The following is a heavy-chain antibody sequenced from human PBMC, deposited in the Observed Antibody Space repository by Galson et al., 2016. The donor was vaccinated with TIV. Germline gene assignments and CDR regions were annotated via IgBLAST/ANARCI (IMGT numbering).Heavy chain of an antibody. CDR2: INPNSGGT. J-gene: IGHJ4*02. V-gene: IGHV1-2*02. CDR3: VSLVEMTNGDY. CDR1: GYTFTGYY. Sequence: SVKVSCKASGYTFTGYYIHWVRQAPGQGLEWMGWINPNSGGTNYAQKFQGRVTMTRDTSISTADMELSRLKSDDAAVYYGVSLVEMTNGDYWGQGTLVTVSS. D-gene: IGHD5-24*01.